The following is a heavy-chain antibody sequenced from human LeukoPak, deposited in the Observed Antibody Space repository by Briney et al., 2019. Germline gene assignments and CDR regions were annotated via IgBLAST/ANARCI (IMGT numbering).Heavy chain of an antibody. CDR3: ATTGTLRY. V-gene: IGHV4-39*01. J-gene: IGHJ4*02. CDR2: IYYSGST. Sequence: PSETLSLTCTVSGGSISSSSYYWGWIRQPPGKGLEWIGSIYYSGSTYYNPSLKIRVPISVDTAKNQCSLKLSSVTAADTAVYYCATTGTLRYWGQGTLVTVSS. CDR1: GGSISSSSYY. D-gene: IGHD1-1*01.